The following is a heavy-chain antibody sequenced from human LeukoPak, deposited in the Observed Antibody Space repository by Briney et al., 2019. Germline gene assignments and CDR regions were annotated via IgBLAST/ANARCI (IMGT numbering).Heavy chain of an antibody. V-gene: IGHV4-61*05. CDR1: SGSISSNSYF. CDR2: IYTTGRT. J-gene: IGHJ3*02. CDR3: AKILGSGVWYGFDI. D-gene: IGHD7-27*01. Sequence: SETLSLTCTVSSGSISSNSYFWGWIRQPPGKGLEWIGYIYTTGRTNYNPSLKGRVTISVGTSKNQFSLKLSSVTAADTAVYYCAKILGSGVWYGFDIWGQGTMVTVSS.